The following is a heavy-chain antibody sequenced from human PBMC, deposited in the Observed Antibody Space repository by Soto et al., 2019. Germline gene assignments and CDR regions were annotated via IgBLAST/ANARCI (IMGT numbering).Heavy chain of an antibody. J-gene: IGHJ6*02. CDR1: GYSFTSYW. D-gene: IGHD2-2*01. CDR3: AIDIVVVPAADDYYYYGMDV. V-gene: IGHV5-10-1*01. CDR2: IDPSDSYT. Sequence: GESLKISCKGSGYSFTSYWISWVRQMPGKGLEWMGRIDPSDSYTNYSPSFQGHVTISADKSISTAYLQWSSLKASDTAMYYCAIDIVVVPAADDYYYYGMDVWGQGTTVTVSS.